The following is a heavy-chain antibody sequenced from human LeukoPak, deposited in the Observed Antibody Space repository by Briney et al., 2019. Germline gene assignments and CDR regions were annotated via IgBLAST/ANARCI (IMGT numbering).Heavy chain of an antibody. Sequence: GGSLRLSCAASGFDFTKYAMSWVRRAPARGLEWVSSINGGGERFYADSVMGRFTLSRDDSRNTVYLQLNNLRVEDTAVYYCAKANWLSNADAVWWGQGTLVTVSS. D-gene: IGHD1-1*01. V-gene: IGHV3-23*01. CDR2: INGGGER. CDR1: GFDFTKYA. J-gene: IGHJ4*02. CDR3: AKANWLSNADAVW.